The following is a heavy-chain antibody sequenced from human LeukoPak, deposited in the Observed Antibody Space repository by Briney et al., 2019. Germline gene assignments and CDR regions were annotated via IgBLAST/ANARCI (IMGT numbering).Heavy chain of an antibody. Sequence: GGSLRLSCAASGFIFSSYGMQWVRQAPGKGLEWVAVIWNDGSKRYYADSAKGRFTISRDNSKNTLYLQMNSLRVEDTAVYFCARDQSSARYYFDYWGQGTLVTVSS. CDR2: IWNDGSKR. J-gene: IGHJ4*02. CDR1: GFIFSSYG. V-gene: IGHV3-33*01. CDR3: ARDQSSARYYFDY. D-gene: IGHD6-19*01.